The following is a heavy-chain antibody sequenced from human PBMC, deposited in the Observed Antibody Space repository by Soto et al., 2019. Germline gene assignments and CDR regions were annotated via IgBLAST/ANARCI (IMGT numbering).Heavy chain of an antibody. Sequence: GGSLRLSCAVSGFTFSSYAMSWVRQAPGKGLEWVSAISGSGGSTYYADSVKGRLTISRDNSKNTLYLQMNSLRAEDTAVYYCAKDLGSMIFGVAPYVMDVWGQGPTVTVS. J-gene: IGHJ6*02. CDR3: AKDLGSMIFGVAPYVMDV. D-gene: IGHD3-3*01. V-gene: IGHV3-23*01. CDR1: GFTFSSYA. CDR2: ISGSGGST.